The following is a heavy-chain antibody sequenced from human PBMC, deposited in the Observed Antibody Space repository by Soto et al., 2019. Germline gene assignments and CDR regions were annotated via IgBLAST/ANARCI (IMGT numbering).Heavy chain of an antibody. CDR1: GFTFSDHG. J-gene: IGHJ4*02. V-gene: IGHV3-23*01. Sequence: GGSLRLSCAASGFTFSDHGMHWVRQAPGKGLEWVSSISGSVGSTFYADSVKGRFTISRDNSMNTLYLQMNSLRAEDTAVYYCAKDRTIASRNFDSWGQGALFTVSS. CDR3: AKDRTIASRNFDS. D-gene: IGHD6-6*01. CDR2: ISGSVGST.